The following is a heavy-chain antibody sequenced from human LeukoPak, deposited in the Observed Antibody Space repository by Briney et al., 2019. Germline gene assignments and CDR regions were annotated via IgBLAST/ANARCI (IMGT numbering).Heavy chain of an antibody. D-gene: IGHD3-16*01. Sequence: AGGSLRLSCAASGFAFSTYGMHWVRQAPGKGLEWVAFIGNDATKIYYADSVQGRFTISRDNSKNTLYLEMNSLSGEGTALYYCAKDHVAWGNRYFDHGGQGTLGTVSS. V-gene: IGHV3-30*02. CDR3: AKDHVAWGNRYFDH. CDR2: IGNDATKI. CDR1: GFAFSTYG. J-gene: IGHJ4*02.